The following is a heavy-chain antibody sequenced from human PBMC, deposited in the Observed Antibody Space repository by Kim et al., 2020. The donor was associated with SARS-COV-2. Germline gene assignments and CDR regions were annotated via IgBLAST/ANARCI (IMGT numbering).Heavy chain of an antibody. CDR3: AKKGYYYDSSGHEHDFDY. J-gene: IGHJ4*02. D-gene: IGHD3-22*01. CDR1: GFTFSSYG. Sequence: GSLRLSCAASGFTFSSYGMHWVRQAPGKGLEWVAVISYDGSNKYYADSVKGRFTISRDNSKNTLYLQMNSLRAEDTAVYYCAKKGYYYDSSGHEHDFDYWGQGTLVTVSS. CDR2: ISYDGSNK. V-gene: IGHV3-30*18.